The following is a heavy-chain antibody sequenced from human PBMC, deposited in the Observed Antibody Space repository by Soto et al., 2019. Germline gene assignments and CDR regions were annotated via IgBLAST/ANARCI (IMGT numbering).Heavy chain of an antibody. V-gene: IGHV1-69*13. Sequence: SVKVSCKASGGTFSSYAISWVRQAPGQGLEWMGGIIPIFGTANYAQKFQGRVTITADESTSTAYMELSSLRSEDTAVYYCAREGYYYDSSGYPDPLYHWGQGTLVNVSS. D-gene: IGHD3-22*01. CDR3: AREGYYYDSSGYPDPLYH. J-gene: IGHJ5*02. CDR1: GGTFSSYA. CDR2: IIPIFGTA.